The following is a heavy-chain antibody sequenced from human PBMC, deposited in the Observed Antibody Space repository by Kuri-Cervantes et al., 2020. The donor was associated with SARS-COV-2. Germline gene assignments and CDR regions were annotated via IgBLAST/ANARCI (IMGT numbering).Heavy chain of an antibody. V-gene: IGHV5-51*01. CDR1: GYNFTTYW. Sequence: GESLKISCKGSGYNFTTYWIGWVRQMPGKGLEWMGIIYPGDSDARYSPSFQGQVTISADKSISTAYLQWSSLKASDTAMYYCARQGKGDYDFWSGYYPYYYGMDVWGQGTTVTVSS. CDR2: IYPGDSDA. CDR3: ARQGKGDYDFWSGYYPYYYGMDV. J-gene: IGHJ6*02. D-gene: IGHD3-3*01.